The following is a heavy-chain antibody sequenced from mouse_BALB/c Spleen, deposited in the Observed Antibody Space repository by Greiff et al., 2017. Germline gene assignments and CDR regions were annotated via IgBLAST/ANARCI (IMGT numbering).Heavy chain of an antibody. CDR1: GDSITSGY. Sequence: EVKLMESGPSLVKPSQTLSLTCSVTGDSITSGYWNWIRKFPGNKLEYMGYISYSGSTYYNPSLKSRISITRDTSKNQYYLQLNSVTTEDTATYYCARYNYGLSWFAYWGQGTLVTVSA. CDR2: ISYSGST. V-gene: IGHV3-8*02. CDR3: ARYNYGLSWFAY. D-gene: IGHD1-2*01. J-gene: IGHJ3*01.